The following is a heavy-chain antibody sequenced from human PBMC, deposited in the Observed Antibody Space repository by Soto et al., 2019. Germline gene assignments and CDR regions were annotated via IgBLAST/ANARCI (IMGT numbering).Heavy chain of an antibody. Sequence: GPTLVNPTQTLTLTCTFSGFSLSTNAMRVSWIRQSPGKALEWLARIDWDGDKLYNTSLRTRLTISKDTSKNQVVLTMTNMDPLDTGTYYCARMPARSRNNHHDAFDFWGPGTMVTVSS. CDR2: IDWDGDK. CDR1: GFSLSTNAMR. V-gene: IGHV2-70*04. J-gene: IGHJ3*01. D-gene: IGHD1-1*01. CDR3: ARMPARSRNNHHDAFDF.